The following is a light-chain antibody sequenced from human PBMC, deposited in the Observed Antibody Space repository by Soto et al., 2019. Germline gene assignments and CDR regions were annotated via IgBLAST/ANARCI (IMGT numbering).Light chain of an antibody. J-gene: IGKJ3*01. CDR1: QSCRNW. CDR2: DAS. CDR3: QQSYFIPQT. V-gene: IGKV1-5*01. Sequence: DIQMTQYPHTLSASVGDRVTISCRASQSCRNWLAWYQQKAGKAPRLLIYDASTLQSGVPSRFSGSGSGTDFTLTICSLQSEDFAIYYCQQSYFIPQTFAPGSKVDVK.